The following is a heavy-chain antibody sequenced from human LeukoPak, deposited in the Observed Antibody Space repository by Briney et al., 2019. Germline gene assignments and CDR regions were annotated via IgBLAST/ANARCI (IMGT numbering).Heavy chain of an antibody. J-gene: IGHJ4*02. CDR1: GGSFSGYY. CDR3: ARSYYDRPVDY. Sequence: PSETLSLTCAVYGGSFSGYYWSWIRHPPGKGLDWIGEINDSGNTNYNPSLKSRVSISVDTSKNQFSLKLSSVTAADTAVYYCARSYYDRPVDYWGQGTVVTVSS. V-gene: IGHV4-34*01. D-gene: IGHD3-16*01. CDR2: INDSGNT.